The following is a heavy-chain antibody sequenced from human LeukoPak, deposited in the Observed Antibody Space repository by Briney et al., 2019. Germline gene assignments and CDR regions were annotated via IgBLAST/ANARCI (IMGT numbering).Heavy chain of an antibody. CDR2: INPNSGGT. CDR3: ARGGHKNLDQLGRRGDY. J-gene: IGHJ4*02. CDR1: GCTFTDYY. V-gene: IGHV1-2*02. Sequence: PSVTVSCKASGCTFTDYYMHWVRQAPGQGLEWMGWINPNSGGTNYTQSFQGRVTMTRDTSISAAYMELSRLRSDDTAVYYCARGGHKNLDQLGRRGDYWGQGTLVTVSS. D-gene: IGHD7-27*01.